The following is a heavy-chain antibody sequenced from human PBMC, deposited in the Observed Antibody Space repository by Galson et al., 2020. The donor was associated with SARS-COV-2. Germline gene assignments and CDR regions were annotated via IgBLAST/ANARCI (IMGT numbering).Heavy chain of an antibody. V-gene: IGHV4-31*03. Sequence: SQTLSLTCTVSGGSISSGGYYWSWIRQHPGKGLEWIGYIYYSGSTYYNPSLQSRVTISVDTSKNQFSLKLSSVTAADTAVYYCARVCGPRITIFGVVDYYYYMDVWGKGTTVTVSS. D-gene: IGHD3-3*01. J-gene: IGHJ6*03. CDR1: GGSISSGGYY. CDR3: ARVCGPRITIFGVVDYYYYMDV. CDR2: IYYSGST.